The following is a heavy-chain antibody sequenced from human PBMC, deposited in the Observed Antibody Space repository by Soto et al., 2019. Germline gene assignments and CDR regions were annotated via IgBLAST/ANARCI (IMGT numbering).Heavy chain of an antibody. CDR1: GGTFSSYA. V-gene: IGHV1-69*13. CDR2: IIPIFGTA. J-gene: IGHJ4*02. Sequence: SVKVSCKASGGTFSSYAISWVRQAPGQGLDWMGGIIPIFGTANYAQKFQGRVTITADESTSTAYMELSSLRSEDTAVYYCARGPRAVDTAVAAARRFDYWGQGTLVTVSS. D-gene: IGHD5-18*01. CDR3: ARGPRAVDTAVAAARRFDY.